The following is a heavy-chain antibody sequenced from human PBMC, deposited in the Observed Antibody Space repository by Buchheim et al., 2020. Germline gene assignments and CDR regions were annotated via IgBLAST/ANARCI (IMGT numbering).Heavy chain of an antibody. CDR2: IKPDGSEK. CDR1: GFTFSSNW. V-gene: IGHV3-7*01. J-gene: IGHJ6*02. D-gene: IGHD7-27*01. CDR3: VRWGLTADMDV. Sequence: EVQLVESGGGLVQPVGSLRLSFASPGFTFSSNWMALVRPAPGQGLEWVANIKPDGSEKHYVDSVQGRFTISQDNAKKLPVLQMNSLGDVEAALYHCVRWGLTADMDVWGQGAT.